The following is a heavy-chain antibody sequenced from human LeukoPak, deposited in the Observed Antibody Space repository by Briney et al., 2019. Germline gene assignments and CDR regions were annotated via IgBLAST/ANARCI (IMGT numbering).Heavy chain of an antibody. CDR3: ARVRAKELRYFDWLSRKDSNDAFDI. J-gene: IGHJ3*02. D-gene: IGHD3-9*01. CDR2: INPNSGGT. Sequence: GASVKVSCKASGYTFTGYYMHWVRQAPGQGLEWMGRINPNSGGTNYTQKFQGRVTMTRDTSISTAYMELSRLRSDDTAVYYCARVRAKELRYFDWLSRKDSNDAFDIWGQGTMVTVSS. V-gene: IGHV1-2*06. CDR1: GYTFTGYY.